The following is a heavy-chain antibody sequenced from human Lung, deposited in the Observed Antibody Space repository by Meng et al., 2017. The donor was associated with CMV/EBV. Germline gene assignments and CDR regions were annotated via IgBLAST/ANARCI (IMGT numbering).Heavy chain of an antibody. D-gene: IGHD2-2*01. CDR3: ASSSDIVVVPAAPFDY. Sequence: SXXVSXXASGYTFTSYGISWVRQAPGQGLEWMGWISAYNGNTNYAQKLQGRVTMTTDTSTSTAYMELRSLRSDDTAVYYCASSSDIVVVPAAPFDYWGQGXPVTVSS. V-gene: IGHV1-18*01. CDR2: ISAYNGNT. CDR1: GYTFTSYG. J-gene: IGHJ4*02.